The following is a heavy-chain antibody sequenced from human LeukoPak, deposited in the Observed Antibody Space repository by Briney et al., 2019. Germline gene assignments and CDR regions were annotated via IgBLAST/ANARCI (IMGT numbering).Heavy chain of an antibody. J-gene: IGHJ4*02. CDR3: ARGQGGNYYLNYFDY. V-gene: IGHV4-59*08. CDR2: LHHSGNT. D-gene: IGHD1-26*01. Sequence: SETLSLTCTVSGGSITTHYWSWIRQPPGKGPEWIGYLHHSGNTNYNPSLKSRVTMSLDTSENQLSLRLSSVTAADTAMYYCARGQGGNYYLNYFDYWGQGALVTVSS. CDR1: GGSITTHY.